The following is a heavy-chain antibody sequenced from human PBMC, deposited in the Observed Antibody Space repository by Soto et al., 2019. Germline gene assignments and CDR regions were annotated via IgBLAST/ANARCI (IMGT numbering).Heavy chain of an antibody. CDR1: GGTFSSYT. J-gene: IGHJ4*02. D-gene: IGHD4-17*01. V-gene: IGHV1-69*02. CDR3: AGAGMDYGDCCSDY. CDR2: IIPILGIA. Sequence: QVQLVQSGAEVKKPGSSVKVSCKASGGTFSSYTISWVRQAPGQGLEWMGRIIPILGIANYAQKFQGRVTITANKYASTAYMELSSLRSEDTAVYYCAGAGMDYGDCCSDYWGQGTLVTVSS.